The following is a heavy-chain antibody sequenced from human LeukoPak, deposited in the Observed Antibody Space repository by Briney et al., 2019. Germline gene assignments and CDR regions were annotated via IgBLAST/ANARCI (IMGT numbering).Heavy chain of an antibody. CDR3: ARELTGESLDY. V-gene: IGHV3-30-3*01. Sequence: QPGGSLRLSCAVSGFTFSRHVMHWVRQAPGKGLEWVAVVSSDGTNKYYADSVKGRFTISKDNSKNTLYLQMNSLRTEDTAIYYCARELTGESLDYWGQGTPVTVSS. CDR2: VSSDGTNK. J-gene: IGHJ4*02. D-gene: IGHD7-27*01. CDR1: GFTFSRHV.